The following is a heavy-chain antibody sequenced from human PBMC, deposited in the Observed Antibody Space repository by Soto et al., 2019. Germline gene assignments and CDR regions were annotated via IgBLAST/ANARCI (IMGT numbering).Heavy chain of an antibody. J-gene: IGHJ6*02. CDR3: ARGQRPSYYYYYYGMDV. Sequence: NPSESLSLTCAVSGGSISSGGYSWSWIRQPPGKGLEWIGYIYLSGSTYYNPSLKSRVTISVDRSKNQFSLKLSSVTAADTAVYYCARGQRPSYYYYYYGMDVWGQGTTVTVSS. CDR1: GGSISSGGYS. CDR2: IYLSGST. V-gene: IGHV4-30-2*01. D-gene: IGHD5-18*01.